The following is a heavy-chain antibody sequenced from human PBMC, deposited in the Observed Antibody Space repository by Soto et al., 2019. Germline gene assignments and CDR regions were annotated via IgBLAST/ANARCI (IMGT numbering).Heavy chain of an antibody. D-gene: IGHD3-10*01. CDR2: IIPIFGTA. Sequence: QVQLVQSGAEVKKPGSSVKVSYKASGGTFSSYAISWVRQAPGQGLEWMGGIIPIFGTANYAQKFQGRVTITADESTSTAYMELSSLRSEDTAVYYCARRAGAYYYGSGPNYYYGMDVWGQGTTVTVSS. CDR1: GGTFSSYA. V-gene: IGHV1-69*12. CDR3: ARRAGAYYYGSGPNYYYGMDV. J-gene: IGHJ6*02.